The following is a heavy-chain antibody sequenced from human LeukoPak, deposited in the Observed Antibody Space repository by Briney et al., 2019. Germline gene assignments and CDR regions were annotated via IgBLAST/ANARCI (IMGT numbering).Heavy chain of an antibody. D-gene: IGHD2-21*01. CDR3: AIFGDYYYYGMDV. CDR2: IYSGGST. Sequence: GGSRRLSCAASGFTVSSNYMSWVRQAPGKGLEWVSVIYSGGSTYYADSVKGRFTISRDNSKNTLYLQMNSLRAEDTAVYYCAIFGDYYYYGMDVWGQGTTVTVSS. J-gene: IGHJ6*02. V-gene: IGHV3-66*02. CDR1: GFTVSSNY.